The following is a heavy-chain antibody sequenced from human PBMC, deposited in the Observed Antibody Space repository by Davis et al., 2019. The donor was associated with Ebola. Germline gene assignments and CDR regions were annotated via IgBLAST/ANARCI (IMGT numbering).Heavy chain of an antibody. CDR1: GFPFSNYA. V-gene: IGHV3-30*04. J-gene: IGHJ4*02. CDR3: ARAVPGKEDLDF. D-gene: IGHD4-23*01. Sequence: GESLKIPFATPGFPFSNYAMHWVRQTPDKGLDWVAVASHDGTTTYYEDSVKVRFTISRDNSKNTLYLQLNRLRTEDTAVYFCARAVPGKEDLDFWGQGTLVTVSS. CDR2: ASHDGTTT.